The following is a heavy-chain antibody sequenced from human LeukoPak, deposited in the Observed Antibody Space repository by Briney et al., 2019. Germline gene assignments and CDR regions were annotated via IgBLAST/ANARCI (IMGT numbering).Heavy chain of an antibody. CDR2: SGSGGST. D-gene: IGHD4-23*01. V-gene: IGHV3-23*01. J-gene: IGHJ4*02. CDR3: AKSSTVVTTYFDY. Sequence: GGSLRLSCAASGFTFGSYAMSWVRQAPGKGLEWVSASGSGGSTYYADSVKGRFTISRDNSENTLYLQMNSLRAEDTAVYYCAKSSTVVTTYFDYWGQGTLVTVSS. CDR1: GFTFGSYA.